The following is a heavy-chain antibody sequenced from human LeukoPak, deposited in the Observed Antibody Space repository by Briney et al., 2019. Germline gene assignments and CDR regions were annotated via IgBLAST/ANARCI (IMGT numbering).Heavy chain of an antibody. V-gene: IGHV4-59*01. CDR3: ARGVLLATYYFDY. D-gene: IGHD3-10*01. Sequence: SETLSLXCTVSGGSNSGYYWSWIRQPPGKGLEWIGYIYYSGSTKCNPSLKSRVTISVDTSKNQFSLKLSSVTAADTAVYYCARGVLLATYYFDYWGQGTLVTVSS. J-gene: IGHJ4*02. CDR1: GGSNSGYY. CDR2: IYYSGST.